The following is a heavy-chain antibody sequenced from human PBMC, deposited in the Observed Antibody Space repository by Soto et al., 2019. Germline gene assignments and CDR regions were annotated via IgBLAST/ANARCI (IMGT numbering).Heavy chain of an antibody. CDR2: IIPIFGTA. V-gene: IGHV1-69*01. CDR3: AGSLVDNAMVPGFDY. Sequence: QVQLGQSGAEVKKPGSSVNVACKASGGTLSSYAISWVRQAPGQGLEWMGGIIPIFGTANYAQKFQGRVTITADESTSTAYMELSSLRSEDTAVYYCAGSLVDNAMVPGFDYWGQGTLVTVSS. D-gene: IGHD5-18*01. CDR1: GGTLSSYA. J-gene: IGHJ4*02.